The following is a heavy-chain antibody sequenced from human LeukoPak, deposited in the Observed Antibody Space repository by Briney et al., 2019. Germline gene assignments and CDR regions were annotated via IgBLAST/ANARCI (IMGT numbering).Heavy chain of an antibody. CDR1: GFTFSSYA. V-gene: IGHV3-23*01. J-gene: IGHJ4*02. Sequence: PGGSLRLSCAASGFTFSSYAMSWVRQAPGKGLEWVSAISGSGGSTYYADSVKGRFTISRDNSKNTLYLQMNSLRAEDPAVYYCAKDTRGRYFDWLFDYWGQGTLVTVSS. CDR2: ISGSGGST. D-gene: IGHD3-9*01. CDR3: AKDTRGRYFDWLFDY.